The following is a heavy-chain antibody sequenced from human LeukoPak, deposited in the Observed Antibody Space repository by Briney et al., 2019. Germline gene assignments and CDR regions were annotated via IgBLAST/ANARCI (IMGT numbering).Heavy chain of an antibody. V-gene: IGHV3-7*01. Sequence: GGSLRLSCAASGFTFSSYWMSWVRQAPGKGLEWVANIKQDGSEKYYVDSVKGRFPISRDNAKNSLYLQMSSLRAEDTAVYYCATSYGYYCSSTSCYSYYWGQGTLVTVSS. CDR3: ATSYGYYCSSTSCYSYY. J-gene: IGHJ4*02. D-gene: IGHD2-2*01. CDR1: GFTFSSYW. CDR2: IKQDGSEK.